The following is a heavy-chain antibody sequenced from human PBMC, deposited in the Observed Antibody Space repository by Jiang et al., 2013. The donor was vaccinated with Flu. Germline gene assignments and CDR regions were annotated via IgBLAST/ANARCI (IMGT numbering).Heavy chain of an antibody. CDR1: GFTFSSYG. Sequence: GVVQPGRSLRLSCAASGFTFSSYGMHWARQAPGKGLEWVAVISYDGSNKYYADSVKGRFTISRDNSKNTLYLQMNSLRAEDTAVYYCAKGEAGTGLYYFDYWGQGTLVTVSS. CDR3: AKGEAGTGLYYFDY. D-gene: IGHD6-19*01. CDR2: ISYDGSNK. V-gene: IGHV3-30*18. J-gene: IGHJ4*02.